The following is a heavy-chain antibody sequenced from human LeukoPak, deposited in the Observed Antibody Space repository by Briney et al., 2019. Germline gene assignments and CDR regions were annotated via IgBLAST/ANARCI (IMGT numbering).Heavy chain of an antibody. CDR3: ATLPWGDAFDI. Sequence: PGGSLRLSCAASGFTFSSYSMNWVRQAPGKGLEWVSSISSSSSYIYYADSAKGRFTISRDNAKNSLYLQMNSLRAEDTAVYYCATLPWGDAFDIWGQGTMVTVSS. V-gene: IGHV3-21*01. CDR1: GFTFSSYS. J-gene: IGHJ3*02. D-gene: IGHD1-26*01. CDR2: ISSSSSYI.